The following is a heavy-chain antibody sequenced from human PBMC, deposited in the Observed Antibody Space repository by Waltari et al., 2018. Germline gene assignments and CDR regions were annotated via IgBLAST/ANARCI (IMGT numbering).Heavy chain of an antibody. Sequence: QVQLVESGGGVVQPGGSLRLSCAASGFTFSNYGMHWVRQAPGKGLEWVGFIQDDGNNKYYGDSVKGRFTMSRDNSKNTLYLQMNSLRVEDTAVYYCARENTMFDKGNWFDPWGQGTLVIVSS. D-gene: IGHD3-3*01. CDR1: GFTFSNYG. J-gene: IGHJ5*02. V-gene: IGHV3-30*02. CDR2: IQDDGNNK. CDR3: ARENTMFDKGNWFDP.